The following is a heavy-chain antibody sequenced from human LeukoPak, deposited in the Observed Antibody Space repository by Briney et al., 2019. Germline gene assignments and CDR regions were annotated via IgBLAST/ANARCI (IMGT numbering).Heavy chain of an antibody. Sequence: PGGPLRLSCAASGFTFSNAWMSWVRQAPGKGLEWVSVIYSGGSTYYADSVKGRFTISRDNSKNTLYLQMNSLRAEDTAVYYCARDRGYSYGLHDAFDIWGQGTMVTVSS. J-gene: IGHJ3*02. V-gene: IGHV3-53*01. D-gene: IGHD5-18*01. CDR3: ARDRGYSYGLHDAFDI. CDR2: IYSGGST. CDR1: GFTFSNAW.